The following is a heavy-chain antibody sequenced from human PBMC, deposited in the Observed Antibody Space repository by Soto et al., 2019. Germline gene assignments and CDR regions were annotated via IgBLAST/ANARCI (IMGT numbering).Heavy chain of an antibody. J-gene: IGHJ6*02. CDR1: GSGFIRSG. CDR2: IVVASGQT. D-gene: IGHD2-15*01. CDR3: SADRPDIGVGWWV. V-gene: IGHV1-58*02. Sequence: ASVKVSCKASGSGFIRSGIQWVRQAHGQRLEWIGWIVVASGQTNYAQNFRGRVAITRDTSTATAYIELTGLTSEETAVYFCSADRPDIGVGWWVWGQGTTVTVSS.